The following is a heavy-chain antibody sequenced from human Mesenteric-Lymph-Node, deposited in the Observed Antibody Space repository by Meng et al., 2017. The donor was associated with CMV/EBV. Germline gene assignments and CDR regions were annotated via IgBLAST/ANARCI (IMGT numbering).Heavy chain of an antibody. CDR3: ARFRTPLGVTTNYYNGMDV. V-gene: IGHV1-2*02. J-gene: IGHJ6*02. Sequence: ASVKVSCKASGYTFTGYYMHWVRQAPGQGLEWMGWINPNSGGTNYAQKFQGRVTMTRDTSISTAYMELSRLRSDDTAVYYCARFRTPLGVTTNYYNGMDVWGQGTTVTVSS. CDR2: INPNSGGT. CDR1: GYTFTGYY. D-gene: IGHD4-11*01.